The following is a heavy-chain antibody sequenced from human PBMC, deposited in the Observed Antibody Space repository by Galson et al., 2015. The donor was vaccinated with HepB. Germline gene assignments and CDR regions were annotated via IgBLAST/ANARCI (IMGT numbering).Heavy chain of an antibody. V-gene: IGHV3-21*01. J-gene: IGHJ4*02. D-gene: IGHD3-3*01. CDR1: GFTFSSYS. CDR3: ARERGEYYDFWSGYDFDY. Sequence: SLRLSCAASGFTFSSYSMNWVRQAPGEGLEWVSSISSSSSYIYYADSVKGRFTISRDNAKNSLYLQMNSLRAEDTAVYYCARERGEYYDFWSGYDFDYWGQGTLVTVSS. CDR2: ISSSSSYI.